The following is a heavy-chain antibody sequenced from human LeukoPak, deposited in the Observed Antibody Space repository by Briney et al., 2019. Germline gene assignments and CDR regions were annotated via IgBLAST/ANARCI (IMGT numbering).Heavy chain of an antibody. V-gene: IGHV1-2*02. Sequence: ASVKVSCKASGYTFTGYYMHWVRQAPGQGLEWMGWINPNSGGTNYAQKFQGRVTMTRDTSISTAYMELSRLRSDDTAVYYCARGGEWFGEFFNWAFDYWGQGTLVTVSS. CDR3: ARGGEWFGEFFNWAFDY. CDR2: INPNSGGT. CDR1: GYTFTGYY. J-gene: IGHJ4*02. D-gene: IGHD3-10*01.